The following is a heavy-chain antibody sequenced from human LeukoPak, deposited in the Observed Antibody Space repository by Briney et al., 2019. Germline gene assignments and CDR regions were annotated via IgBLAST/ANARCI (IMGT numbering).Heavy chain of an antibody. D-gene: IGHD3-22*01. CDR1: GGSISSGSYY. V-gene: IGHV4-61*02. CDR2: IYTSGST. CDR3: ARDPRYYYDNSGPIT. J-gene: IGHJ4*02. Sequence: PSETLSLTCTVSGGSISSGSYYWSWIRQPAGKGLEWIGRIYTSGSTNHNPSLKSRVTISLDTSKNQFSLKLSSVTAADTAVYYCARDPRYYYDNSGPITGGQGTLVTVSS.